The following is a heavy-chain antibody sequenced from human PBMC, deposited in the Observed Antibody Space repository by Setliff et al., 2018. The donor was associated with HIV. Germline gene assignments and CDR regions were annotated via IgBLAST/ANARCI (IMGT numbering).Heavy chain of an antibody. CDR3: ARKLRPGHGVDV. D-gene: IGHD3-10*01. CDR2: IGQDGSEK. J-gene: IGHJ6*02. Sequence: GGSLRLSCAASRFDFNNYWMCWVRQAPGKGLEWVANIGQDGSEKNYVDSVKGRFTISRDNAQNAMGLQMNSLRAEDTAIYYCARKLRPGHGVDVWGQGTTVTVSS. CDR1: RFDFNNYW. V-gene: IGHV3-7*01.